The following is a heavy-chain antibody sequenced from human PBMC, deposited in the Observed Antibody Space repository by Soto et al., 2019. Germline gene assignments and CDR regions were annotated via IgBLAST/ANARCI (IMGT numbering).Heavy chain of an antibody. J-gene: IGHJ4*02. CDR2: IWYDGSNK. V-gene: IGHV3-33*01. Sequence: QVQLVESGGAVVQPGGSLRLSCIASGFTFSSYGMHWVRQAPGKGLEWVAVIWYDGSNKYYADSVKGRFTISRDNSKNTLYLQMNSLRAEDTAVHYCARALRIDYWGQGTLVTVSS. D-gene: IGHD5-12*01. CDR1: GFTFSSYG. CDR3: ARALRIDY.